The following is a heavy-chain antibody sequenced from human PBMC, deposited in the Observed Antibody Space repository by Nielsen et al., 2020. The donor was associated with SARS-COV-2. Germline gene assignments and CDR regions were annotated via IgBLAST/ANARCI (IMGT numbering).Heavy chain of an antibody. Sequence: GESLKNSCAASGFTFSDYYMSWIRQAPGKGLEWVSYISSSGSTIYYADSVKGRFTISRDNAKNSLYLQMNSLRAEDTAVYYCAREIPYYYDSSGYYSDAFDIWGQGTMVTVSS. J-gene: IGHJ3*02. V-gene: IGHV3-11*04. CDR3: AREIPYYYDSSGYYSDAFDI. CDR2: ISSSGSTI. CDR1: GFTFSDYY. D-gene: IGHD3-22*01.